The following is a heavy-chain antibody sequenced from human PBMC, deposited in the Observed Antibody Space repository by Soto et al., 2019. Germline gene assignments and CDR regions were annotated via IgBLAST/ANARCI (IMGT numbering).Heavy chain of an antibody. J-gene: IGHJ4*02. CDR2: ISGVRDYI. CDR1: GFTFSYYP. V-gene: IGHV3-21*06. CDR3: AREGVHNYTEYYFDY. Sequence: GGSLSISCAASGFTFSYYPFHWVRQTPGKGLEWVSSISGVRDYIRYADSVKGRFAISRDNAKTSLYLQMNSLTAEDTAVYYCAREGVHNYTEYYFDYWGQGTLVTVSS. D-gene: IGHD3-10*01.